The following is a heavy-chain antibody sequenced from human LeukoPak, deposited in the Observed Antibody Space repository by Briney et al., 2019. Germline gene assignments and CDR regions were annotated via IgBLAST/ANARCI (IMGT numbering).Heavy chain of an antibody. J-gene: IGHJ4*02. Sequence: KPSETLSLTCTVSGGSISSSSYYWGWIRQPPGKGLEWIGSIYYSGSTYYNPSLKSRVTISVDTSKNQFSLKLTSVTAADTALYFCARQVHRSSWYDYWGQGTLVTVSS. CDR2: IYYSGST. CDR3: ARQVHRSSWYDY. CDR1: GGSISSSSYY. D-gene: IGHD6-13*01. V-gene: IGHV4-39*01.